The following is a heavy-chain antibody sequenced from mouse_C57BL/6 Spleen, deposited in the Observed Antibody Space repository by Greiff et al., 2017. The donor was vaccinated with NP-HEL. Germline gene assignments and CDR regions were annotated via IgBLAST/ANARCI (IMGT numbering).Heavy chain of an antibody. Sequence: QVQLQQSGPELVKPGASVKISCKASGYAFSSSWMNWVKQRPGKGLEWIGRLYPGDGDTNYNGKFKGKATLTADKSSSTAYMQLSSLTSEDSAVYFCARGLKERGYGSSYPFAYWGQGTLVTVSA. V-gene: IGHV1-82*01. J-gene: IGHJ3*01. D-gene: IGHD1-1*01. CDR3: ARGLKERGYGSSYPFAY. CDR2: LYPGDGDT. CDR1: GYAFSSSW.